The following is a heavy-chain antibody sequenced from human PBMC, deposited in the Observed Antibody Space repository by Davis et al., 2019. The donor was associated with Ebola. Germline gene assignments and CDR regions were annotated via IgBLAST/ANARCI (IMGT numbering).Heavy chain of an antibody. Sequence: HSQTLSLTCAISADSVSINNSGWNWIRQSPSRGLEWLGRTYYNSKWYIDYAVSIKSRIAINPDTPKNQISLQLNSVTPEDTAVYYCARLNWGLKAFDIWGQGTMVTVSS. CDR2: TYYNSKWYI. CDR3: ARLNWGLKAFDI. V-gene: IGHV6-1*01. CDR1: ADSVSINNSG. D-gene: IGHD7-27*01. J-gene: IGHJ3*02.